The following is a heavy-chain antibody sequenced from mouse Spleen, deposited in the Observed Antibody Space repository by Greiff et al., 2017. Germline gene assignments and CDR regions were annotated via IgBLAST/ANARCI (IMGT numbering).Heavy chain of an antibody. V-gene: IGHV5-17*02. Sequence: VQLKQSGGGLVQPGGSRKLSCAASGFTFSSFGMHWVRQAPEKGLEWVAYISSGSSTIYYADTVKGRFTISRDNPKNTLFLQMTSLRSEDTAMYYCAKNWDDYAMDYWGQGTSVTVSS. D-gene: IGHD4-1*01. CDR1: GFTFSSFG. CDR2: ISSGSSTI. J-gene: IGHJ4*01. CDR3: AKNWDDYAMDY.